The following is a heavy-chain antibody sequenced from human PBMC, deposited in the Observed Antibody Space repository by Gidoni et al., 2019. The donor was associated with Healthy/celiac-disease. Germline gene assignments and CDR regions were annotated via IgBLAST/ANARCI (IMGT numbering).Heavy chain of an antibody. J-gene: IGHJ4*02. CDR3: ARVDYDFWSGYLIDY. D-gene: IGHD3-3*01. Sequence: EVQLVESGGGLVQPGGSLRLSCAASGFTFSSYWMSWVRQAPGKGLEWVANIKQDGSEKYYVDSVKGRFTISRDNAKNSLYLQMNSLRAEDTAVYYCARVDYDFWSGYLIDYWGQGTLVTVSS. CDR2: IKQDGSEK. V-gene: IGHV3-7*03. CDR1: GFTFSSYW.